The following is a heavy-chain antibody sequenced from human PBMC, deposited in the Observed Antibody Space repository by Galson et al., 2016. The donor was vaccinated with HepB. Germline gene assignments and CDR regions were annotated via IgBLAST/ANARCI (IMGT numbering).Heavy chain of an antibody. Sequence: SLRLSCAASGFTFISYGMHWVRQAPGKGLQWVALISYDGSKKYYADSVKGRFTISRDNSHNTLYPQMNSVRADDTAVYYCAKVELNSKQYYYYGMDVWGQGTTVTVSS. D-gene: IGHD3-10*01. CDR1: GFTFISYG. CDR3: AKVELNSKQYYYYGMDV. V-gene: IGHV3-30*18. J-gene: IGHJ6*02. CDR2: ISYDGSKK.